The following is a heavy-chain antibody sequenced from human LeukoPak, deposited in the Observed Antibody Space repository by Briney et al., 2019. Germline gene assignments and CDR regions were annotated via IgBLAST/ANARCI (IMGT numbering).Heavy chain of an antibody. J-gene: IGHJ4*02. CDR2: ISSSSSTI. CDR1: GFTFSSYA. Sequence: PGGSLRLSCAASGFTFSSYAMNWVRQAPGKGLEWISYISSSSSTIYYAASVKGRFTVSRDNAKNSLYLQMNSLRDEDAAVYYCARIRYGGYHFEYWGQGTLVTVSS. CDR3: ARIRYGGYHFEY. D-gene: IGHD5-12*01. V-gene: IGHV3-48*02.